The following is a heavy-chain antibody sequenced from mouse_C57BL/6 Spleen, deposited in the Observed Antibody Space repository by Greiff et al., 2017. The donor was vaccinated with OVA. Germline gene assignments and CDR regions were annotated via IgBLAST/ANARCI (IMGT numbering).Heavy chain of an antibody. CDR2: IYPGSGST. D-gene: IGHD2-3*01. CDR3: ARYDGYYVYYFDY. CDR1: GYTFTSYW. J-gene: IGHJ2*01. V-gene: IGHV1-55*01. Sequence: QVQLQQPGAELVKPGASVKMSCKASGYTFTSYWITWVKQRPGQGLEWIGDIYPGSGSTNYNEKFKSKATLTVDTSSSTAYLQLSSLTSEDSAVYYCARYDGYYVYYFDYWGQGTTLTVSS.